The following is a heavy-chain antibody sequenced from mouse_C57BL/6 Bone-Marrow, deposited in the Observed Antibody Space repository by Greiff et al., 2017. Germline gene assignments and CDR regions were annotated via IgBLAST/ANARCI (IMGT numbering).Heavy chain of an antibody. CDR2: IDPANGNT. J-gene: IGHJ2*01. D-gene: IGHD6-1*01. CDR1: GFNFKNTY. Sequence: VQLQQSVAELVRPGASVKLSCTASGFNFKNTYMHWVKQRPEQGLEWIGRIDPANGNTKYAPKFQGKATLTADTSSNTAYLQLSSLTSEDTAIYYGARGGSARFDYWGQGTTLTVSS. V-gene: IGHV14-3*01. CDR3: ARGGSARFDY.